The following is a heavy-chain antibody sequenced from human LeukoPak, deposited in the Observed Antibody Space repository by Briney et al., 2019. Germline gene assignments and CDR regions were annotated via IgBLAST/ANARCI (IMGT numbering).Heavy chain of an antibody. Sequence: GGSLRPSCAATGFTFSHFGMHWVRQAPGKGLEWVAVIWYNGRNQYYRDSVKGRFTISRDNFKNTLHLQMNSLRVEDTAMYYCVREGTSGNGDGYNSYDYWGQGTLVTVSS. CDR3: VREGTSGNGDGYNSYDY. V-gene: IGHV3-33*01. D-gene: IGHD5-24*01. J-gene: IGHJ4*02. CDR2: IWYNGRNQ. CDR1: GFTFSHFG.